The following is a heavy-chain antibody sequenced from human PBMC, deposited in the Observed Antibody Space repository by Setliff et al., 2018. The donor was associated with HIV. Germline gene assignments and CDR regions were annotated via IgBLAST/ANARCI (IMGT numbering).Heavy chain of an antibody. CDR3: AKDLHPGYFDD. Sequence: SETLSLTCTVSGGSISGYHWSWIRQPAVKGLEWIGRIHSSGSTTYNPSLRSRVTMSVDASKNQFSLKVNSVTAADTAVYYCAKDLHPGYFDDWGQGTLVTVSS. CDR2: IHSSGST. CDR1: GGSISGYH. J-gene: IGHJ4*02. V-gene: IGHV4-4*07.